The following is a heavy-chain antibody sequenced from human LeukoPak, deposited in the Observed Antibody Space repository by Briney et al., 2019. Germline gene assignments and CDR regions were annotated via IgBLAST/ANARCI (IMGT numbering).Heavy chain of an antibody. J-gene: IGHJ4*02. D-gene: IGHD5-18*01. Sequence: PGGSLRLSCAASGFTFSSYAKSWVRQAPGKGLEWVSAISGSGGSTYYADSVKGRFTISRDNSKNTLYLQMNSLRAEDTAVYYCAKDRRYSYGSFDYWGQGTLVTVSS. CDR1: GFTFSSYA. CDR2: ISGSGGST. V-gene: IGHV3-23*01. CDR3: AKDRRYSYGSFDY.